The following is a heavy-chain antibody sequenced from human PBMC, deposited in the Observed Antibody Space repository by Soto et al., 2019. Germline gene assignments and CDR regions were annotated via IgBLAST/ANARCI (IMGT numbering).Heavy chain of an antibody. V-gene: IGHV6-1*01. CDR2: TYYRSKWYN. D-gene: IGHD3-22*01. CDR3: ARMEYYGSSWLNRVQP. CDR1: GDSVSSNSAA. Sequence: KQSPTLSLTCAISGDSVSSNSAAWNWIRQSPSRGLEWLGKTYYRSKWYNDYAVSVKSRITINPDTSKNQFSLQLNSVTPEEPAVYYFARMEYYGSSWLNRVQPRGQGTPVTVSS. J-gene: IGHJ5*02.